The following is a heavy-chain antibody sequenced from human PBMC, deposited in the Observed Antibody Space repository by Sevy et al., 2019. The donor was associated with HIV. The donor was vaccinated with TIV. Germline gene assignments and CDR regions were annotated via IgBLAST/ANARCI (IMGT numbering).Heavy chain of an antibody. Sequence: SETLSLTCTVSGGSISSYYWSWIRQPAGKGLDWIGRIYSSGTTNYNPSLRSRVTMSVDTSKNQFSLKLRSLTAADTAVYYWARDGAYAYGMDVWGQGTTVTVSS. J-gene: IGHJ6*02. CDR3: ARDGAYAYGMDV. CDR2: IYSSGTT. CDR1: GGSISSYY. D-gene: IGHD2-8*01. V-gene: IGHV4-4*07.